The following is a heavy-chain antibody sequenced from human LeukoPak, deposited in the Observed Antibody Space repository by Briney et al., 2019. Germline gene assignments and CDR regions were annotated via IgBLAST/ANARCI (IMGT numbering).Heavy chain of an antibody. CDR1: GFTFSSYG. Sequence: GGSLRLSCAASGFTFSSYGMHWVRQAPGKGLEWVAFIRYDGSNKYYADSVKGRFTISRDNSKNTLYLQMNSLRAEDTAVYYCARGTYYYDSSGSHSWGQGTLVTVSS. V-gene: IGHV3-30*02. J-gene: IGHJ4*02. CDR3: ARGTYYYDSSGSHS. CDR2: IRYDGSNK. D-gene: IGHD3-22*01.